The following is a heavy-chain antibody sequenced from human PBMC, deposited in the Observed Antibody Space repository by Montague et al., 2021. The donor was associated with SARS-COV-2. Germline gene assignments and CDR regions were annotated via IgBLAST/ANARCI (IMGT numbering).Heavy chain of an antibody. CDR2: PYYRSKRYY. D-gene: IGHD6-13*01. J-gene: IGHJ4*02. Sequence: CAISGDSVSSYTADWNWIRQAPSRRLEGLGRPYYRSKRYYDYEVXVKSRMTINPYTSENQFTLQLSSETPEDRAVYYCARDRRHSRSWSFDYWGQGTLVTVSS. CDR1: GDSVSSYTAD. V-gene: IGHV6-1*01. CDR3: ARDRRHSRSWSFDY.